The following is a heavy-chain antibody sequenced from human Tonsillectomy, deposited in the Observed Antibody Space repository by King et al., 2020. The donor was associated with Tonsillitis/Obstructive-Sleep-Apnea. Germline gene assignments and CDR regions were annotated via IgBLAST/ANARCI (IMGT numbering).Heavy chain of an antibody. CDR1: GFTFSSYG. CDR2: ISYDGSNK. Sequence: HVQLVESGGGVVQPGRSLRLSCAASGFTFSSYGMHWVRQAPGKGLEWVAVISYDGSNKYYADSGKGRFTISRDNSKNTLYLQMNSLRAEDTAVYYCAKDXXSSNFDYWGQGTLVTVSS. D-gene: IGHD6-6*01. CDR3: AKDXXSSNFDY. V-gene: IGHV3-30*18. J-gene: IGHJ4*02.